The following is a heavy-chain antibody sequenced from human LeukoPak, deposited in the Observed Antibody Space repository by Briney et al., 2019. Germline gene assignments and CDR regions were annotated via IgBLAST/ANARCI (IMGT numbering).Heavy chain of an antibody. CDR2: IYYSGST. D-gene: IGHD1-26*01. V-gene: IGHV4-59*01. CDR3: ARGGSGTYYHY. Sequence: SETLSLTCTVSGGSITSYHYSWIRQPPGKGLEWIGYIYYSGSTNYSPSLKSRVTISVDTSRNQFSLKLSSVTAADTAVYYCARGGSGTYYHYWGQGTLVTVSS. CDR1: GGSITSYH. J-gene: IGHJ4*02.